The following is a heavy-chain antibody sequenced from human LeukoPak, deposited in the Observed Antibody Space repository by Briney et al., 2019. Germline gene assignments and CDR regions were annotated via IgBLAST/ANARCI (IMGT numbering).Heavy chain of an antibody. CDR1: GGSISSYY. J-gene: IGHJ3*02. D-gene: IGHD2-15*01. V-gene: IGHV4-59*01. Sequence: SETLPLTCTVSGGSISSYYWSWIRQPPGKGLEWIGYIYYSGSTNYNPSLKSRVTISVDTSKNQFSLKLSSVTAADTAVYYCARDLGSDAFDIWGQGTMVTVSS. CDR3: ARDLGSDAFDI. CDR2: IYYSGST.